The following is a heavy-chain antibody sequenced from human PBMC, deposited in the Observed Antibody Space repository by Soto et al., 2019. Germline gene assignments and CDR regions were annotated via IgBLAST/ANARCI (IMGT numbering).Heavy chain of an antibody. J-gene: IGHJ6*02. V-gene: IGHV1-18*01. D-gene: IGHD6-6*01. Sequence: ASVKVSCKASGYTFTSYGISWVRQAPGQGLEWMGWISAYNGNTNYAQKLQGRVTMTTDTSTSTAYMELRSLRSDDTAVYYCAREGDSSSPPADYYYGMDVWGQGTTVTVSS. CDR3: AREGDSSSPPADYYYGMDV. CDR2: ISAYNGNT. CDR1: GYTFTSYG.